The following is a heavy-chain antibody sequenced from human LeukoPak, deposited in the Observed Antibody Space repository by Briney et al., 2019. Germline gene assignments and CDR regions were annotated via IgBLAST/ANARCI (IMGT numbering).Heavy chain of an antibody. D-gene: IGHD2-15*01. J-gene: IGHJ4*02. CDR3: ARERTHRSGGLIDY. V-gene: IGHV4-39*07. CDR2: IYYSGST. CDR1: GGSISSSSYY. Sequence: PSETLSLTCTVSGGSISSSSYYWGWIRQPPGKGLEWIGSIYYSGSTYYNPSLKGRVTISVDTSKNQFSLKLSSVTAADTAVYYCARERTHRSGGLIDYWGQGTLVTVSS.